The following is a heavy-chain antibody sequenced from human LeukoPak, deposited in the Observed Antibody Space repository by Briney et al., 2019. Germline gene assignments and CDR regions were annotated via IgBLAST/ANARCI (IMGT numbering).Heavy chain of an antibody. D-gene: IGHD6-25*01. CDR3: ARDKGATAGDWFDP. CDR2: INPNSGGT. Sequence: EASVKVSCKASGYTFTGYYMHWVRQAPGQGLEWMGWINPNSGGTNYAQKFQGWVTMTRDTSISTAYMELSRLRSDDTAVYYCARDKGATAGDWFDPWGQGTLVTVSS. J-gene: IGHJ5*02. V-gene: IGHV1-2*04. CDR1: GYTFTGYY.